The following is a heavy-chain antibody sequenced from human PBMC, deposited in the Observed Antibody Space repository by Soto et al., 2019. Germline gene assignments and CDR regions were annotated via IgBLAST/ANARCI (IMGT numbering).Heavy chain of an antibody. V-gene: IGHV1-46*01. D-gene: IGHD3-22*01. CDR2: INPSGGST. CDR1: GYTFTSYY. J-gene: IGHJ4*01. CDR3: ARDRVPYYYDSSRPYYFDY. Sequence: ASVKVSCKASGYTFTSYYMHWVRQAPGQGLEWMGIINPSGGSTSHTQKFQGRVTMTRDTSTSTVYMELSSLRSEDTAVYYCARDRVPYYYDSSRPYYFDYWG.